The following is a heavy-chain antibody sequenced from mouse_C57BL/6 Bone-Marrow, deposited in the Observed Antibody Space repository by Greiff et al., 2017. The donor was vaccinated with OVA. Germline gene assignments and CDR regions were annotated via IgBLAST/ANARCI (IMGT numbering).Heavy chain of an antibody. CDR3: ARRGMVTTYDY. V-gene: IGHV5-6*01. Sequence: EVQLQESGGDLVKPGGSLKLSCAASGFTFSSYGMSWVRQTPDKRLEWVATISSGGSYTYYPDSVKGRFTISRDNAKNTLYLQMSSLKSEDTAMYYCARRGMVTTYDYWGQGTTLTVSS. D-gene: IGHD2-2*01. J-gene: IGHJ2*01. CDR2: ISSGGSYT. CDR1: GFTFSSYG.